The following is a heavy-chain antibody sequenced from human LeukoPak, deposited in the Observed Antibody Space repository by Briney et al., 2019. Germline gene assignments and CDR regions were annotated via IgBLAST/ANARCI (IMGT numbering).Heavy chain of an antibody. D-gene: IGHD2-2*01. CDR1: GFTFSSYE. V-gene: IGHV3-48*03. J-gene: IGHJ6*02. Sequence: PGGSLSLSCAASGFTFSSYEMNWVRQAPGKGLEWVSYISSSGSTIYYADSVKGRFTISRGNAKNSLYLQMNSLRAEDTAVYYCARDSSNTLPAAISYYYYGMDVWGQGTTVTVSS. CDR3: ARDSSNTLPAAISYYYYGMDV. CDR2: ISSSGSTI.